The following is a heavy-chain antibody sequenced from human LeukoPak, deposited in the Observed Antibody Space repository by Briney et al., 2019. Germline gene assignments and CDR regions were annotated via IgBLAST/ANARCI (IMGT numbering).Heavy chain of an antibody. J-gene: IGHJ4*02. CDR3: ARVATYGGNSDRSDY. Sequence: GASVKVSCKAFGGTFSSYAISWVRQAPGQGLEWMGGIIPIFGTANYAQKFQGRVTITADESTSTAYMELSSLRSEDTAVYYCARVATYGGNSDRSDYWGQGTLVTVSS. V-gene: IGHV1-69*13. CDR1: GGTFSSYA. CDR2: IIPIFGTA. D-gene: IGHD4-23*01.